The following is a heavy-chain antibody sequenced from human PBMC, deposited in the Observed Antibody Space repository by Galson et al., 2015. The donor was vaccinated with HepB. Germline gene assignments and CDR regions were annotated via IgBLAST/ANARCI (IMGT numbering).Heavy chain of an antibody. Sequence: SETLSLTCAVYGGSFSGYYWSWIRQPPGKGLEWIGEINHSGSTNYNPSLKTRVTISVDTSKNQFSLKLSSVTAADTAVYYCARGFRDGSGTYYTVAMDVWGQGTTVTVSS. V-gene: IGHV4-34*01. D-gene: IGHD3-10*01. CDR3: ARGFRDGSGTYYTVAMDV. CDR1: GGSFSGYY. J-gene: IGHJ6*02. CDR2: INHSGST.